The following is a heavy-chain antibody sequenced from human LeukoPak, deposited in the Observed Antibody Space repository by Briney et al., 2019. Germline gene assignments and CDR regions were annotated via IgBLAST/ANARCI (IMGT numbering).Heavy chain of an antibody. CDR1: GYTFTSYD. Sequence: ASVKVSCKASGYTFTSYDINWVRQATGQGLEWMGWMNPNSDNTGYAQKFQGRVTMTRNTSISTAYMELSSLRSEDTAVYYCARTYYDFWSGFDAFDIWGQGTMVTVSS. J-gene: IGHJ3*02. V-gene: IGHV1-8*01. CDR3: ARTYYDFWSGFDAFDI. CDR2: MNPNSDNT. D-gene: IGHD3-3*01.